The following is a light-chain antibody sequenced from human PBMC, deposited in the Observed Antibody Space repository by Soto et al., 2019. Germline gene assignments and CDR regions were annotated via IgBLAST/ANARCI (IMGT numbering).Light chain of an antibody. J-gene: IGKJ4*01. CDR3: QQYNEWPLT. CDR2: GAS. V-gene: IGKV3-15*01. Sequence: ETVMTKSPATRSFSPGERATLSCGASQSVSTNLAWYQQKPGQVPRLLIYGASTRASDIPARFSGGGSGTEFTLTISSLQSEDFAVYYCQQYNEWPLTFGGGTKVEIE. CDR1: QSVSTN.